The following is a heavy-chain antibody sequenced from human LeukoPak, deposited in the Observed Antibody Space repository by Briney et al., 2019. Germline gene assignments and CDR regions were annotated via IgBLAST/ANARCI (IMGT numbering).Heavy chain of an antibody. CDR3: ARHGRLGYSSSRHLYNWFDP. Sequence: SETLSLTCAVYGGSFSGYYWSWVRQPPGKGLEWIGEINHSGSTNYNPSLKSRVTISVDTSKNQFSLKLSSVTAADTAVYYCARHGRLGYSSSRHLYNWFDPWGQGTLVTVSS. J-gene: IGHJ5*02. D-gene: IGHD6-6*01. V-gene: IGHV4-34*01. CDR2: INHSGST. CDR1: GGSFSGYY.